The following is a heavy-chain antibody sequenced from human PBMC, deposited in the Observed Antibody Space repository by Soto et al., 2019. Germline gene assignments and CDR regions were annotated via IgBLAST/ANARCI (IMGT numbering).Heavy chain of an antibody. D-gene: IGHD1-7*01. CDR1: GYTLTELS. Sequence: ASVKVSCKVSGYTLTELSMHWVRQAPGKGLEWMGGFDPEDGETIYAQKFQGRETITEDTSTDTAYMELSSLRSEDTAVYYCATPPNSHYYMDVWGKGTTVTVSS. J-gene: IGHJ6*03. CDR3: ATPPNSHYYMDV. V-gene: IGHV1-24*01. CDR2: FDPEDGET.